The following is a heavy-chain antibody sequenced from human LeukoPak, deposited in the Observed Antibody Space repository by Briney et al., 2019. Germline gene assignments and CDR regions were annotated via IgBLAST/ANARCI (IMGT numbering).Heavy chain of an antibody. Sequence: PGGSLRLSCAASGFTFSSYGMSWVRQAPGEGLEWVSFISGSGGNTYYADSVKGRFTISRDNSKTTLYLQLNSLRAEDTAVYYCAKDLYGDYDFACWGQGTLVTVSS. V-gene: IGHV3-23*01. D-gene: IGHD4-17*01. CDR1: GFTFSSYG. J-gene: IGHJ4*02. CDR2: ISGSGGNT. CDR3: AKDLYGDYDFAC.